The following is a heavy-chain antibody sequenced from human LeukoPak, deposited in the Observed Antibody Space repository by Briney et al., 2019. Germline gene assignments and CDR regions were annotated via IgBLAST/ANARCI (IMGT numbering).Heavy chain of an antibody. V-gene: IGHV4-59*01. J-gene: IGHJ4*02. Sequence: SETLSLTCTVSGGSISSYYWSWIRQPPGKGLEWIGYIYYSGSTNYNPSLKSRVTISVDTSKNQFSLKLSSVTAADTAVYYCARVGINYVWGSYYDYWGQGTLVTVSS. D-gene: IGHD3-16*01. CDR1: GGSISSYY. CDR2: IYYSGST. CDR3: ARVGINYVWGSYYDY.